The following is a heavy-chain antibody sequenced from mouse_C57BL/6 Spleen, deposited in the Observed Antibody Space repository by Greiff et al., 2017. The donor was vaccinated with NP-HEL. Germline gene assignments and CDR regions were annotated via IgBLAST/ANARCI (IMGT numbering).Heavy chain of an antibody. CDR3: AREGDGSSGDWYFDV. V-gene: IGHV5-16*01. J-gene: IGHJ1*03. CDR1: GFTFSDYY. CDR2: INYDGSST. Sequence: EVKLVESEGGLVQPGSSMKLSCTASGFTFSDYYMAWVRQVPEKGLEWVANINYDGSSTYYLDSLKSRFIISRDNAKNILYLQMSSLKSEDTATYYCAREGDGSSGDWYFDVWGTGTTVTVSS. D-gene: IGHD1-1*01.